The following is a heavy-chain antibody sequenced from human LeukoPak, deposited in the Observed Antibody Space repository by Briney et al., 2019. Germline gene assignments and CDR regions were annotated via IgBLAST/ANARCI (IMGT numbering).Heavy chain of an antibody. CDR1: GGSITSYY. CDR3: ARLEAAAVLH. J-gene: IGHJ4*02. D-gene: IGHD6-13*01. Sequence: SETLSLTCTVSGGSITSYYWSWIRQPPGKGLEWIGYIYYSGSTNYNPSLKSRVTISVDTSKNQFSLKLSSVTAADTAVYYCARLEAAAVLHWGQGTLVTVSS. V-gene: IGHV4-59*08. CDR2: IYYSGST.